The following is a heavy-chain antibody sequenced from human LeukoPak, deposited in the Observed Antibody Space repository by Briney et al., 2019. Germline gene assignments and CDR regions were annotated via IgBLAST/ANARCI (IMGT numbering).Heavy chain of an antibody. J-gene: IGHJ3*02. V-gene: IGHV3-53*01. CDR3: ARVSYCSAVTCVHGALDI. CDR2: IYSGGST. CDR1: GFTVSSNY. D-gene: IGHD2-15*01. Sequence: GGSLRLSCAASGFTVSSNYMSWVRQAPGKGLEWVSVIYSGGSTFYPGSVKGRFTISRENAKNSLYLQMNSLRDGDTAIYYCARVSYCSAVTCVHGALDIWGQATMVTVSS.